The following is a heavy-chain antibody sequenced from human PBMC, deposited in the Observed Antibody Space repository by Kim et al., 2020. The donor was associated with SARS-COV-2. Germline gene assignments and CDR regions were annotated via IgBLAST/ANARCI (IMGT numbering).Heavy chain of an antibody. D-gene: IGHD3-9*01. V-gene: IGHV3-23*01. J-gene: IGHJ4*02. CDR2: SGGST. Sequence: SGGSTYYAESWKGRFTISRDKSKNKLYLQMTSLRFDDTAVYYCANRYYGIWWGQGTLVTVYS. CDR3: ANRYYGIW.